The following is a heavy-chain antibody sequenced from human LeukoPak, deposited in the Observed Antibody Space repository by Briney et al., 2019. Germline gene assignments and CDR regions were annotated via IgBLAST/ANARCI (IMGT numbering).Heavy chain of an antibody. CDR2: INPKTGCT. J-gene: IGHJ6*02. CDR1: GYTFTCYY. D-gene: IGHD4-23*01. CDR3: ARAPHSAHYGGKPEGMDV. Sequence: ASVKVSYKASGYTFTCYYMLWVRQAPGQGLECMGWINPKTGCTNYAKKFQRTVTMPRDTSLSTAYMEVSRLRADDTAVYYCARAPHSAHYGGKPEGMDVWGQGTTVTVSS. V-gene: IGHV1-2*02.